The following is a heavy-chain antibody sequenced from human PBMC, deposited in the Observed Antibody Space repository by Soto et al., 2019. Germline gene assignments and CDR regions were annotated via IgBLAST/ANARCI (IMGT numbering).Heavy chain of an antibody. CDR3: ARGRYGDY. D-gene: IGHD1-1*01. J-gene: IGHJ4*02. CDR1: GYDFTTYG. Sequence: QVQLVQSGAEVKKPGASVKVSCKGSGYDFTTYGITWVRQAPGQGLEWMAWISAHNGNTDYAQKLQGRVTVTRDTSTSTAYMALRSLRSDDTAVYYCARGRYGDYWGQGALVTVSS. V-gene: IGHV1-18*01. CDR2: ISAHNGNT.